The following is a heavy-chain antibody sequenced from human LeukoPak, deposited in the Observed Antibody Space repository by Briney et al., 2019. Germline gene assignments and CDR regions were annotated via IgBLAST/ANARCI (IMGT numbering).Heavy chain of an antibody. D-gene: IGHD6-19*01. CDR1: VYTFTGHH. CDR3: ARDSGSSGWDPTSFFDY. Sequence: ASVKVSCKTSVYTFTGHHIHWVRPAPGQGLEWMGWINPNSGGANYAQKFQGRVTMTRDTSISTAYMELTRLRSDDTAVYYCARDSGSSGWDPTSFFDYWGQGTLVTVSS. V-gene: IGHV1-2*02. CDR2: INPNSGGA. J-gene: IGHJ4*02.